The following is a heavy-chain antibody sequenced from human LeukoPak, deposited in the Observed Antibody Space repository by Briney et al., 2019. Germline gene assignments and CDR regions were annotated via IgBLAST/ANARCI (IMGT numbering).Heavy chain of an antibody. CDR1: GYSISSGYY. CDR3: ARGLLWFGEPTYNWFDP. D-gene: IGHD3-10*01. J-gene: IGHJ5*02. Sequence: SETLSLTCTVSGYSISSGYYWGWIRQPPGKGLEWIGSIYHSGSTYYNPSLKSRVTISVDTSKNQFSLKLSSVTAADTAVYYCARGLLWFGEPTYNWFDPWGQGTLVTVSS. CDR2: IYHSGST. V-gene: IGHV4-38-2*02.